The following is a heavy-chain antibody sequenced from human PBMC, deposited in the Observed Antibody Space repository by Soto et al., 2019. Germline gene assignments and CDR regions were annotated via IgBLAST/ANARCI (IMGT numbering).Heavy chain of an antibody. CDR2: INPNTGYT. J-gene: IGHJ4*02. D-gene: IGHD3-16*02. CDR1: GYTFTSYD. Sequence: QVKLVQSGAAMKKPGASVKVSCKASGYTFTSYDINWVRQATGQGLEWMGWINPNTGYTDYAQKFQDRVTMTGNTSITTAYMALSSLRSEDTAVYYCVRGRVMITFGVVIVIDYWGQGSPVTVSS. CDR3: VRGRVMITFGVVIVIDY. V-gene: IGHV1-8*01.